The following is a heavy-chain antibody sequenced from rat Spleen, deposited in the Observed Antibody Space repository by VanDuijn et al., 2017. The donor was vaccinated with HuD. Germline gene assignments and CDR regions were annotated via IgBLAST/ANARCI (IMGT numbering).Heavy chain of an antibody. Sequence: EVQLVESGGGLVQPGESLKLSCAASGFTFRNYGMHWIRQAPTKGLEWVASISPSGASTHYRDSVKGRFTISRDHAKSILYLQMDSLRSEDTATYCCARHNAGYGVMDAWGQGASVTVSS. CDR3: ARHNAGYGVMDA. CDR2: ISPSGAST. D-gene: IGHD4-3*01. V-gene: IGHV5-19*01. J-gene: IGHJ4*01. CDR1: GFTFRNYG.